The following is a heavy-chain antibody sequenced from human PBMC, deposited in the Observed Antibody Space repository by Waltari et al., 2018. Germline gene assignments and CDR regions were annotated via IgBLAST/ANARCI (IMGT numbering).Heavy chain of an antibody. J-gene: IGHJ4*02. Sequence: QVQLVQSGAEVRKPGAAVEISCRTFGNDFTIYGVSWVRQAPGQGLESMGWVSASIKRAYTAQKFQGRLTMTAHTSTGIAYMELKSLTSDDAAMYFCARAPYRVLSIDWYYFDAWGQGTLVTVSS. V-gene: IGHV1-18*01. D-gene: IGHD3-9*01. CDR1: GNDFTIYG. CDR3: ARAPYRVLSIDWYYFDA. CDR2: VSASIKRA.